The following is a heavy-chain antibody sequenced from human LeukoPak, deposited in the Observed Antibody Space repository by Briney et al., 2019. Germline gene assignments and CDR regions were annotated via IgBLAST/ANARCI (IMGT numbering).Heavy chain of an antibody. D-gene: IGHD6-13*01. CDR1: GFTFSSYT. J-gene: IGHJ4*02. CDR3: ARDSSSWYEWGFNY. CDR2: ISSTSTI. V-gene: IGHV3-48*01. Sequence: PGGSLRLSCAAPGFTFSSYTMNWARQAPGKGLEWVSYISSTSTIYYADSVKGRFTISRDNSKNSVFLQMNSLRAEDTAVYYCARDSSSWYEWGFNYWGQGTLVTVSS.